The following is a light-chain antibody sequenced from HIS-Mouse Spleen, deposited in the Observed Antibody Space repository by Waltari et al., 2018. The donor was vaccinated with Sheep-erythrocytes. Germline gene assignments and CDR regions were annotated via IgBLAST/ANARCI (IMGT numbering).Light chain of an antibody. CDR1: SSYVGGYNS. Sequence: QSALTQPPSASGSPGQSVTIPCTGTSSYVGGYNSVSWYQQHPGKAPKLLIYEVSKRPSGVPDRFSGSKSGNPASLTVSGLQAEDEADYYCSSYAGSNNWVFGGGTKLTVL. CDR3: SSYAGSNNWV. J-gene: IGLJ3*02. V-gene: IGLV2-8*01. CDR2: EVS.